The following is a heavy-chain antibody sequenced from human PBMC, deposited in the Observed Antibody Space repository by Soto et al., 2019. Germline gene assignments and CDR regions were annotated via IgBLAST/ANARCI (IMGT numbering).Heavy chain of an antibody. V-gene: IGHV1-3*01. D-gene: IGHD1-26*01. Sequence: ASVKVSCKASGYTFTSYAMHWVRQAPGQRLEWMGWINAGNGNTKYSQKFQGRVTITRDTSASTAYMELSSLRSEDTAVYYCAKERWEGYGMDVWGQGTTVTVSS. CDR1: GYTFTSYA. J-gene: IGHJ6*02. CDR2: INAGNGNT. CDR3: AKERWEGYGMDV.